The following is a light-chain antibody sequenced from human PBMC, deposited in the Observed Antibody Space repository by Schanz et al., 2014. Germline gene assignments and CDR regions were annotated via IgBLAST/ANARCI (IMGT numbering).Light chain of an antibody. CDR1: QGVSGN. J-gene: IGKJ5*01. CDR3: QQYLNWPIT. V-gene: IGKV3-15*01. Sequence: EIVLTQSPGTLSLSPGERAILSCRASQGVSGNYLAWYQQKPGQAPRLLIYGASNRATGIPARFSGSGSGPEFTLTISSLQSEDFAVYYCQQYLNWPITFGQGTRLEIK. CDR2: GAS.